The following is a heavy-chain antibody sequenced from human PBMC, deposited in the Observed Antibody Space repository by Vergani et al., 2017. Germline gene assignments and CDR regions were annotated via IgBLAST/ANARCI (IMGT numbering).Heavy chain of an antibody. D-gene: IGHD2-2*02. J-gene: IGHJ5*02. Sequence: QVQLQQWGAGLLKPSETLSLTCAVYGGSFSGYYWSWIRQPPGKGLEWIGEINHSGRTNYNPSLKSRVTISVDTSKNQFSLNLSSVTAADTAVYYCARGYCSSTSCYRNWFDPWGQGTLVTVSS. V-gene: IGHV4-34*01. CDR1: GGSFSGYY. CDR3: ARGYCSSTSCYRNWFDP. CDR2: INHSGRT.